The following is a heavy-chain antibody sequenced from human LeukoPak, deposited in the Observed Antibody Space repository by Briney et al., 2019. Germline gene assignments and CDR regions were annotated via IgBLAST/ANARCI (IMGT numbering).Heavy chain of an antibody. CDR1: GFTFSNYG. CDR3: VKDNPLDY. Sequence: QSGGSLRLSCGASGFTFSNYGMLWVRQAPGKGLEWVAFIRYDGNNKLYADSMKGRFTISRDNSKNTLYLHINSLRAEGTAVYYCVKDNPLDYWGQGTLVIVSS. CDR2: IRYDGNNK. D-gene: IGHD1-14*01. V-gene: IGHV3-30*02. J-gene: IGHJ4*02.